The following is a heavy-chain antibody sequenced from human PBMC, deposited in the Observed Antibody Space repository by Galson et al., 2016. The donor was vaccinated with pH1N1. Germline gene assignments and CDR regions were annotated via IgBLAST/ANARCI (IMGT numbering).Heavy chain of an antibody. Sequence: SETLSLTCAVSGYSISSSYYWGWIRQPPGKGLEWIGSIYHSGTTYYNPSLKSRLSISIDTSKNHFSLRMTSVTAADTAVYYCATFRNFDAFHIWGQGTVVTVSS. J-gene: IGHJ3*02. V-gene: IGHV4-38-2*01. CDR2: IYHSGTT. D-gene: IGHD1-14*01. CDR3: ATFRNFDAFHI. CDR1: GYSISSSYY.